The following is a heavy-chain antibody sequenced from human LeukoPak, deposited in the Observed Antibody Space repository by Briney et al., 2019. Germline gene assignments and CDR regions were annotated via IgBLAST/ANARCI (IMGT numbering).Heavy chain of an antibody. Sequence: SETLSLSCNVSGGSISSHYWGWIRQLPVKCLEWIGYIYYSATTNYNPSLKSRVTISVDTSKNQFSLKLSSVTAADTAVYYCARLYPFGYMDVWAKGTTVTVSS. CDR2: IYYSATT. CDR3: ARLYPFGYMDV. V-gene: IGHV4-59*11. D-gene: IGHD3-10*01. J-gene: IGHJ6*04. CDR1: GGSISSHY.